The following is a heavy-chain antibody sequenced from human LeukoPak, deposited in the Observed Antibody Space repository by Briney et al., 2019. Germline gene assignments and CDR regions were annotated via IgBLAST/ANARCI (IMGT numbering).Heavy chain of an antibody. J-gene: IGHJ4*02. CDR2: INHSGST. Sequence: KSSETLSLTCAVYGGSLSGYYWSWIRQPPGKGLEWIGEINHSGSTNYNPSLKSRVTISVDTSKNQFSLKLSSVTAADTAVYYCARGQAGATTLFDYWGQGTLVTVSS. V-gene: IGHV4-34*01. D-gene: IGHD1-26*01. CDR3: ARGQAGATTLFDY. CDR1: GGSLSGYY.